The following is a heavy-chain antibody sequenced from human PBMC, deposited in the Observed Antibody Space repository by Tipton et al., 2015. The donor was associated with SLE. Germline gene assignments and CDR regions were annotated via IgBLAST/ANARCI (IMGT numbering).Heavy chain of an antibody. CDR2: ISWNSGSI. Sequence: SLRLSCAASGFTFDVYALHWVRQAPGKGLEWVSGISWNSGSIGYADSVKGRFTISRDNAKNSLYLQMNSLRAEDAALYYCAKDYYDSSGYEWYFDLWGRGTLVTVSS. CDR3: AKDYYDSSGYEWYFDL. D-gene: IGHD3-22*01. CDR1: GFTFDVYA. J-gene: IGHJ2*01. V-gene: IGHV3-9*01.